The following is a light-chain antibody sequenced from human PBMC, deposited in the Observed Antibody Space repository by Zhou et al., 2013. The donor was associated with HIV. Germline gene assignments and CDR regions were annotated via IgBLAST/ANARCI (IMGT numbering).Light chain of an antibody. CDR3: QSYGSSLSVV. V-gene: IGLV1-40*01. CDR1: SSNIGAGYD. Sequence: QSVLTQPPSVSGAPGQRVTISCTGSSSNIGAGYDVHWYQQLPGTAPKLLIYVNNNRPSGVPDRFSGSKSGTSASLAITGLQAEDEADYYCQSYGSSLSVVFGGGTRLTV. J-gene: IGLJ2*01. CDR2: VNN.